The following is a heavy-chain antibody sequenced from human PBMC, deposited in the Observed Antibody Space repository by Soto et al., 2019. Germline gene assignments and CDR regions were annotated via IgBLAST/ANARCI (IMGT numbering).Heavy chain of an antibody. Sequence: GGSLRLSCAASGFTFSSYAMSWVRQAPGKGLEWVSAISGSGGSTYYADSVKGRFTISRDNSKNTLYLQMNSLRAEDTAVYYCAKVPVLRYFDWLFHPNFDYWGQGILVTVSS. CDR1: GFTFSSYA. J-gene: IGHJ4*02. CDR2: ISGSGGST. CDR3: AKVPVLRYFDWLFHPNFDY. V-gene: IGHV3-23*01. D-gene: IGHD3-9*01.